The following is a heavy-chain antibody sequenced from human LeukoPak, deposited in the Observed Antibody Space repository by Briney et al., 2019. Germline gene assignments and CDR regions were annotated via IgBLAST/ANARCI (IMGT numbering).Heavy chain of an antibody. CDR3: AKEISYSSGWYDY. V-gene: IGHV3-23*01. D-gene: IGHD6-19*01. J-gene: IGHJ4*02. CDR1: GFTFSNYA. CDR2: LSGSGATT. Sequence: GGSLRLSCAASGFTFSNYAMSWVRQAPGKGLEWVSGLSGSGATTYCADSVKGRFTISRDNSKNTLFLQMNSLRAEDTAVYYCAKEISYSSGWYDYWGQGTLVTVYS.